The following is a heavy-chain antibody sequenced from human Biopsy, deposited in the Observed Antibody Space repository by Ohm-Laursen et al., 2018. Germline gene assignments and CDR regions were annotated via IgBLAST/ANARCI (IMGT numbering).Heavy chain of an antibody. CDR2: INCKTGAT. D-gene: IGHD2-8*01. Sequence: ASVKVSCKASSYTFTDYNIHWMRQAPGQGLEWLGYINCKTGATNYVQKVQGTVTMTRDTSISTAYLALGSLRSADTAIYYCARDPLNGHKHFDYWGQGSLVTVSS. CDR3: ARDPLNGHKHFDY. V-gene: IGHV1-2*02. CDR1: SYTFTDYN. J-gene: IGHJ4*02.